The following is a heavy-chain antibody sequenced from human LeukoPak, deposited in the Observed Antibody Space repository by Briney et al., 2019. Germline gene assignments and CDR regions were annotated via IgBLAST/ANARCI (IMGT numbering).Heavy chain of an antibody. CDR2: ISGSGNGGSI. D-gene: IGHD3-22*01. CDR1: GFVFSIYT. V-gene: IGHV3-64*04. Sequence: GGSLRLSCSASGFVFSIYTMYWVRQAPGKGPEYVSTISGSGNGGSIYYADSVKGRFTISRDNAKNSLYLQMNSLRAEDTAVYYCARGVTYYYDSSGYSNWFDPWGQGTLVTVSS. J-gene: IGHJ5*02. CDR3: ARGVTYYYDSSGYSNWFDP.